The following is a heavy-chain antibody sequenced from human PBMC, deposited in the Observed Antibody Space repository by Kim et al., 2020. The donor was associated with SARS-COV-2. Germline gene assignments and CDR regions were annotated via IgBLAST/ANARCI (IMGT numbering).Heavy chain of an antibody. J-gene: IGHJ4*02. CDR2: INHSGST. V-gene: IGHV4-34*01. Sequence: SETLSLTCAVYGGSFSGYYWSWIRQPPGKGLEWIGEINHSGSTNYNPSLKSRVTISVDTSKNQFSLKLSSVTAADTAVYYCARGVDRSIGVVRGGEKRIDYWGQGTLVTVSS. CDR1: GGSFSGYY. CDR3: ARGVDRSIGVVRGGEKRIDY. D-gene: IGHD3-10*01.